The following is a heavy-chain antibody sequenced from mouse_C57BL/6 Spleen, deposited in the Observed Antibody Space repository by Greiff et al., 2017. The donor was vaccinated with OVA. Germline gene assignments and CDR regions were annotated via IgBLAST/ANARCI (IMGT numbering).Heavy chain of an antibody. CDR2: ISYDGSN. V-gene: IGHV3-6*01. CDR3: ARGGGYFDV. J-gene: IGHJ1*03. CDR1: GYSITSGYY. Sequence: ESGPGLVKPSQSLSLTCSVTGYSITSGYYWNWIRQFPGNKLEWMGYISYDGSNNYNPSLKNRISITRDTSKNQFFLKLNSVTTEDTATYYCARGGGYFDVWGTGTTVTVSS.